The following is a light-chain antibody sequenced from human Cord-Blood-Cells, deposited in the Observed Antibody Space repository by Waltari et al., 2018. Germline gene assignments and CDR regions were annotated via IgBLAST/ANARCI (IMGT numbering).Light chain of an antibody. V-gene: IGLV2-14*01. Sequence: QSALTQPASVSGSPGQSITLACTGTSSDVGGYNYVSCYHQHPGKAPKLMIYEVSNRPSGVSNRFYGSKSGNTASLTISGLQAEDEADYYCSSYTSSSTYVFGTGTKVTVL. CDR2: EVS. J-gene: IGLJ1*01. CDR3: SSYTSSSTYV. CDR1: SSDVGGYNY.